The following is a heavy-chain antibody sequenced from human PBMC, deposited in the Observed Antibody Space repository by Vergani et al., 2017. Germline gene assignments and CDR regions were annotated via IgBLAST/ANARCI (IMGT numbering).Heavy chain of an antibody. V-gene: IGHV3-33*01. CDR2: IWYDGTNK. CDR3: ARDGAGLLWFGEFNYYFDY. D-gene: IGHD3-10*01. Sequence: QVQLVASGGGVVQPGRSLRLSCAASGFTFSSYGMHWVRQAPGKGLEWVAVIWYDGTNKYYADSVQGRFTISRDNSKNTLYLQMNSLRAEDTAVYYCARDGAGLLWFGEFNYYFDYWGQGTLVTVSS. CDR1: GFTFSSYG. J-gene: IGHJ4*02.